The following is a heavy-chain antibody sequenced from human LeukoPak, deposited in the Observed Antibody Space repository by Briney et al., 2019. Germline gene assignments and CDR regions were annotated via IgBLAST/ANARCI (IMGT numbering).Heavy chain of an antibody. CDR1: GFTFSNYA. V-gene: IGHV3-23*01. Sequence: GGSLRLSCAASGFTFSNYAMSWVRQAPGKGLEWVSAISGSAATTYYADSVKGRFTISRDNSKNTLYLQMNSLRAEDTAVYYCASELGGTINWRGQGTLVTVSS. CDR3: ASELGGTINW. CDR2: ISGSAATT. J-gene: IGHJ4*02. D-gene: IGHD1-26*01.